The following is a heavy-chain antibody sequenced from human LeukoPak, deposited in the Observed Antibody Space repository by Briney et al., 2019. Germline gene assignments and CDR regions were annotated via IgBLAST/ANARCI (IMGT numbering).Heavy chain of an antibody. CDR1: GGTFSSYA. Sequence: ASVKVSCKASGGTFSSYAISWVRQAPGQGLEWMGRIIPILGIANYAQKFQGRVTITADKSTSTAYMELSSLRSEDTAVYYCARDSIVGATPFDYWGQGTLVTVSS. V-gene: IGHV1-69*04. CDR2: IIPILGIA. CDR3: ARDSIVGATPFDY. J-gene: IGHJ4*02. D-gene: IGHD1-26*01.